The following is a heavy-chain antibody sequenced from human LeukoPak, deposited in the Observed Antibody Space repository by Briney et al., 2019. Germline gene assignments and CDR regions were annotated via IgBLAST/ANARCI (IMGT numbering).Heavy chain of an antibody. CDR2: IYSGGST. J-gene: IGHJ5*02. CDR3: ARDNDFWSGYYTSLNWFDP. Sequence: GGSLRLSCAASGFTVSSNYMSWVRQAPGKGLEWVSVIYSGGSTYYADSVKGRFTISRDNSKNTLYLQMNSLRAEDTAVYYCARDNDFWSGYYTSLNWFDPWGQGTLVTVSS. CDR1: GFTVSSNY. V-gene: IGHV3-66*02. D-gene: IGHD3-3*01.